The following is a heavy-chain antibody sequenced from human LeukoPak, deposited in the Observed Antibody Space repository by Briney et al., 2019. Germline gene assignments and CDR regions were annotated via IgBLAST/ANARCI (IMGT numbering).Heavy chain of an antibody. CDR1: GGSFSGYY. D-gene: IGHD3-22*01. J-gene: IGHJ4*02. V-gene: IGHV4-34*01. Sequence: PSETLSLTCAVYGGSFSGYYWSWIRQPPGKGLEWIGEINHSGSTNYNPSLKSRVTISVDTSKNQFSLKLSSVTAADTAVYYCAREAYAYYYDSSGYRFDYWGQGTLVTVSP. CDR3: AREAYAYYYDSSGYRFDY. CDR2: INHSGST.